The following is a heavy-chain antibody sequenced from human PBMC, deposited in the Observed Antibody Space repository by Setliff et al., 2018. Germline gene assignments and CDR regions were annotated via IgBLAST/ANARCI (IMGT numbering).Heavy chain of an antibody. V-gene: IGHV1-18*04. Sequence: ASVKVSCKASGYSFQRYGINWLRQAPGQGLEWLGWISSYNGNTKYAQTVQDRIRVTTDTSTLTNMDPVDAGTYFCAHLRHGYYGGADALDFWGQGTMVTVS. CDR2: ISSYNGNT. J-gene: IGHJ3*01. CDR3: YYGGADALDF. D-gene: IGHD3-3*01. CDR1: GYSFQRYG.